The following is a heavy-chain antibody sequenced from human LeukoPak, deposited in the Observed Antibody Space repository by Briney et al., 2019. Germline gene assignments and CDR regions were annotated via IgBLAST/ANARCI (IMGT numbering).Heavy chain of an antibody. D-gene: IGHD2-15*01. CDR3: VVGGSPGY. CDR1: GLAFSAYK. Sequence: GGSLRLSCAASGLAFSAYKMHWVRQAPRKGLVWVSRISTDGYTADYADFVQGRFTASRDNTKNTWSLEMNSLRAEDTAVYYCVVGGSPGYWGQGTLVTVSS. CDR2: ISTDGYTA. V-gene: IGHV3-74*01. J-gene: IGHJ4*02.